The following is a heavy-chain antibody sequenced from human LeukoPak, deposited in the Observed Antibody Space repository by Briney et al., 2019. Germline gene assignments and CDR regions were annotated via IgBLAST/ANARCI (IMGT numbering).Heavy chain of an antibody. V-gene: IGHV5-51*01. J-gene: IGHJ4*02. CDR2: IYPGDSDT. D-gene: IGHD3-3*01. Sequence: GESLRISCKGSGYSFTSYWIGWVRQMPGKGLEWMGIIYPGDSDTRYSPSFQGQVTISADKSISTAYLQWSSLKASDTAMYYCARQRYDFWSGYYGDYWGQGTLVAVSS. CDR3: ARQRYDFWSGYYGDY. CDR1: GYSFTSYW.